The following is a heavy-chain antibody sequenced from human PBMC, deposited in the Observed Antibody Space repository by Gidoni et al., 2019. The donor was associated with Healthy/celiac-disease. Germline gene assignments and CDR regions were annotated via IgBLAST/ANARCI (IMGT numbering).Heavy chain of an antibody. V-gene: IGHV4-34*01. D-gene: IGHD3-9*01. CDR3: ARSNYDILTGYYSGYFDY. Sequence: QVQLQQWGAGLLKPSETLSLTCAVYGWSSSGYYWSWIRQPPGKGLEWIGEINHSGSTNYNPSLKSRVTISVDTSKNQFSLKLSSVTAADTAVYYCARSNYDILTGYYSGYFDYWGQGTLVTVSS. J-gene: IGHJ4*02. CDR1: GWSSSGYY. CDR2: INHSGST.